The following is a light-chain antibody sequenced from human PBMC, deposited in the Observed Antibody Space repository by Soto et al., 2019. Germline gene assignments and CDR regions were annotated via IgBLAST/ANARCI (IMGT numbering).Light chain of an antibody. J-gene: IGKJ1*01. CDR1: QDIDFF. CDR3: QQYNTYPWT. Sequence: DIQMTQSSSSLSASVGDRVTITCRASQDIDFFLAWFQQKPGKAPKSLIYATSKLQDGVPSKFTGSGSGTEFTLTISTLQPEDFATYYCQQYNTYPWTFGPGTKV. V-gene: IGKV1-16*02. CDR2: ATS.